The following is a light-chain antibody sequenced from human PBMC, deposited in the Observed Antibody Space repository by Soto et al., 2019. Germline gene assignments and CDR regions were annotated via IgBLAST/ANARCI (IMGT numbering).Light chain of an antibody. CDR1: SSDIGRYKF. CDR3: TSYTNTSPYV. J-gene: IGLJ1*01. Sequence: QSALTQPASMSGSLGQTITISCTGTSSDIGRYKFVSWYQHHPGKAPKLIIYEATKRPSGVPYRFSGSKSGNTASLTISGLQAEDEADYYCTSYTNTSPYVFGSGTKLAVL. V-gene: IGLV2-14*01. CDR2: EAT.